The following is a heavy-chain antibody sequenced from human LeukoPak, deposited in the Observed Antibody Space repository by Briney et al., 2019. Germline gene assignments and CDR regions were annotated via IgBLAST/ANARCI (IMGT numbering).Heavy chain of an antibody. Sequence: ASVKVSCKASGYTFTGYYMHWVRQAPGQGLEWMGWINPNSGGTNYAQKFQGRVTMTRDTSISTAYMELNRLRSDDTAVYYCATMGRYGELSADYWGQGTLVTVSS. V-gene: IGHV1-2*02. CDR1: GYTFTGYY. CDR2: INPNSGGT. D-gene: IGHD3-10*01. CDR3: ATMGRYGELSADY. J-gene: IGHJ4*02.